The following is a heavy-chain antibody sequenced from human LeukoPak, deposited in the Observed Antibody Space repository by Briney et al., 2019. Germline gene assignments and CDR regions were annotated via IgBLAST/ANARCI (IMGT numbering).Heavy chain of an antibody. Sequence: GGSLRLSCAASGLTFSSYSMYWVRQAPGKGLVRVSRIQSDGATTRYADSLKGRFTISRDNAKNTVNLQMNSLRAEDTAVYYCARGYSYSAPYFDLWGRGTLVTVSS. D-gene: IGHD5-18*01. CDR3: ARGYSYSAPYFDL. V-gene: IGHV3-74*01. J-gene: IGHJ4*02. CDR2: IQSDGATT. CDR1: GLTFSSYS.